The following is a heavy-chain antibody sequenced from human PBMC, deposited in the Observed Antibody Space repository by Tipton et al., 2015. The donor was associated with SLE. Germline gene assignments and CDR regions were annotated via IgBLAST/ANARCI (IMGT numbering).Heavy chain of an antibody. Sequence: SLRLSCAASGFTFSSYAMHWVRQAPGKGLEWVAVISYDGSKKYYADSVKGRFTISRDNAKNSLYLQMNSLRAEDTAVYYCARVRITIFGVVTVDAFDIWGQGTMVTVSS. V-gene: IGHV3-30-3*01. CDR1: GFTFSSYA. CDR2: ISYDGSKK. D-gene: IGHD3-3*01. J-gene: IGHJ3*02. CDR3: ARVRITIFGVVTVDAFDI.